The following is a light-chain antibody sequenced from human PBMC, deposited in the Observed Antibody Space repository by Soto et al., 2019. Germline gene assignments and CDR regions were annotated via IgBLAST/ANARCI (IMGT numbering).Light chain of an antibody. J-gene: IGKJ4*01. CDR1: QSVSSS. CDR2: AAS. Sequence: EIVMTQSPATLSVSPGERVTLSCRASQSVSSSLAWYQQKPGQAPRLLIYAASSRATGVPARFSGSGSGTEFILISSSLQSEDSAVYYCQQYNNWVTFGGGTKVEIK. V-gene: IGKV3-15*01. CDR3: QQYNNWVT.